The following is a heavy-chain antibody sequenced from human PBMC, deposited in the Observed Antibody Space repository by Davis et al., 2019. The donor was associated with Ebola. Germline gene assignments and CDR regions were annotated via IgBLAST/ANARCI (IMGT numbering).Heavy chain of an antibody. J-gene: IGHJ5*02. CDR3: ARGGRGSSYCGGDCP. Sequence: ASVKVSCKASGGTISSYAISWVRQAPGQGLEWMGWINPNSGGTNYAQKFQGRVTMTRDTSISTAYMELSRLRSDDTAVYYCARGGRGSSYCGGDCPWGQGTLVTVSS. V-gene: IGHV1-2*02. CDR1: GGTISSYA. CDR2: INPNSGGT. D-gene: IGHD2-21*01.